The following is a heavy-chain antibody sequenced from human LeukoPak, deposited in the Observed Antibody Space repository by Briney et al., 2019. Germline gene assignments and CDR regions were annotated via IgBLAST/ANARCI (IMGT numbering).Heavy chain of an antibody. CDR1: GFTVSSNY. D-gene: IGHD2-15*01. CDR3: ASGPVVDYMDV. V-gene: IGHV3-66*02. Sequence: GGSLRLSCAASGFTVSSNYMSWVRQAPGKGLEWVSVIYSGGSTYYADSVKGRFTISRDNSKNTLYLQMNSLRAEDTAVYYCASGPVVDYMDVWGKGTTVTVPS. J-gene: IGHJ6*03. CDR2: IYSGGST.